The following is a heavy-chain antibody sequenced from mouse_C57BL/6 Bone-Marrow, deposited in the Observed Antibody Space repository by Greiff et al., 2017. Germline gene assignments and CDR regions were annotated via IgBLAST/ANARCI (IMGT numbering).Heavy chain of an antibody. J-gene: IGHJ2*01. D-gene: IGHD1-2*01. CDR3: ANCGSHFDY. CDR2: SYPGSGST. Sequence: QVQLQQPGAELVKPGASVKMSCKASGYTFTSYWITWVKQRPGQGLEWIGDSYPGSGSTNYNEKFKSKATLTVDTSSSTAYMQLSSVASEDSAVYYCANCGSHFDYWGKGTTLTVSS. V-gene: IGHV1-55*01. CDR1: GYTFTSYW.